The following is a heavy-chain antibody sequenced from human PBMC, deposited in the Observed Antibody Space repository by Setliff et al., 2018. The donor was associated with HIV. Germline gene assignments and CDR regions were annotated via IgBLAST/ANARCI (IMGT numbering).Heavy chain of an antibody. J-gene: IGHJ4*02. Sequence: GGSLRLSCAASGFTFSSYWIHWVRQTPGKGLVWVSRIKPDGSSITYADSVKGRFTISRDNAKNTVHLQMNSLRADDTAVYYCARDPPTAGWNYVGFDYWGQGTLVTVSS. CDR3: ARDPPTAGWNYVGFDY. V-gene: IGHV3-74*01. D-gene: IGHD1-7*01. CDR1: GFTFSSYW. CDR2: IKPDGSSI.